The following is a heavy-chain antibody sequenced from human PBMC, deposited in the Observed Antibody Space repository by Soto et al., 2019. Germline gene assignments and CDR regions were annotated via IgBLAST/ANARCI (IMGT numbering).Heavy chain of an antibody. J-gene: IGHJ4*02. CDR3: ATDQHLDS. CDR2: ISYHGRTK. V-gene: IGHV3-30*03. Sequence: QVQLVESGGGVVQPGRSLTLSCAASGFTFNSYGMHWVRQAPGKGLEWVAVISYHGRTKYYADSVKGRFTISRDNSRNTLFLQMNSLTADDTAVYYCATDQHLDSWGQGTLVTVSS. D-gene: IGHD2-21*01. CDR1: GFTFNSYG.